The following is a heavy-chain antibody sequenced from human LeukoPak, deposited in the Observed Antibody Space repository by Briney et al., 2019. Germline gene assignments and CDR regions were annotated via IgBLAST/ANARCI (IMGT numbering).Heavy chain of an antibody. CDR3: AKDIPSGNVPYYYYGMDV. D-gene: IGHD3-10*01. J-gene: IGHJ6*02. V-gene: IGHV3-9*01. CDR1: GFTFDDYA. Sequence: GGSLRLSCAASGFTFDDYAMHWVRQAPGKGLEWVSGISWNSGSIGYADSVKGRFTISRDNAKNSLYLQMNSLRAEDTALYYCAKDIPSGNVPYYYYGMDVWGQGTTVTVSS. CDR2: ISWNSGSI.